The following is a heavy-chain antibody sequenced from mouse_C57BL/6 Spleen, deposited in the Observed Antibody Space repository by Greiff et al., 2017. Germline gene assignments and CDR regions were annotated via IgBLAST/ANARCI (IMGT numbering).Heavy chain of an antibody. V-gene: IGHV1-63*01. J-gene: IGHJ2*01. D-gene: IGHD1-1*01. CDR2: IYPGGGYT. Sequence: VQLQQSGAELVRPGTSVKMSCKASGYTFTNYWIGWAKQRPGHGLEWIGDIYPGGGYTNYNEKFKGKARLTADKSSSTAYMQFSSLTSEDSAIYYCAREDYYGSSSYYFDYWGQGTTLTVSS. CDR1: GYTFTNYW. CDR3: AREDYYGSSSYYFDY.